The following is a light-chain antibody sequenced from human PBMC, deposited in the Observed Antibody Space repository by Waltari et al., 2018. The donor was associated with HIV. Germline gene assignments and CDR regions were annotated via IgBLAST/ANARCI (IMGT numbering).Light chain of an antibody. J-gene: IGLJ2*01. CDR2: DVS. CDR3: SSYTSSSTPVV. CDR1: SSDIGTYNY. V-gene: IGLV2-14*01. Sequence: QSALTQPASVSGSPGQSITISCTGTSSDIGTYNYASWYQQHPGKAPKLMIYDVSNRPSGVSNRFSGSKSRNTASLTISGLQAEDEADYYCSSYTSSSTPVVFGGGTKLTVL.